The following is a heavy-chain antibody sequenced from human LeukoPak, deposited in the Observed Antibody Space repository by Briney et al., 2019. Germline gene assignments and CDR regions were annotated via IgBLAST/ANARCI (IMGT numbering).Heavy chain of an antibody. CDR1: GGSISSYY. V-gene: IGHV4-59*01. CDR2: IYYSGST. Sequence: SETLSLTCTVSGGSISSYYWSWIRQPPGKGLEWIGYIYYSGSTNYNPSLKSRVTISVDTSKNQFSLKLSSVTAADTAVYYCARSANYDFWSGYDWYFDLWGRGTLVTVSS. J-gene: IGHJ2*01. CDR3: ARSANYDFWSGYDWYFDL. D-gene: IGHD3-3*01.